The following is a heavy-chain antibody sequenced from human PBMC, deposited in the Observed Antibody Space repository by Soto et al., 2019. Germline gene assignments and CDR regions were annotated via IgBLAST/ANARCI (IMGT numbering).Heavy chain of an antibody. Sequence: GGSLRLSCAASGFTFSSYAMSWVRQAPGKGQEWVSTISGSGGYTYYADSVKGRFTISIDNSKNTLYLQMNSLRAEDTAVYYCAKGGTSYNWFDPWGQGTLVTVSS. CDR3: AKGGTSYNWFDP. D-gene: IGHD2-2*01. V-gene: IGHV3-23*01. CDR1: GFTFSSYA. CDR2: ISGSGGYT. J-gene: IGHJ5*02.